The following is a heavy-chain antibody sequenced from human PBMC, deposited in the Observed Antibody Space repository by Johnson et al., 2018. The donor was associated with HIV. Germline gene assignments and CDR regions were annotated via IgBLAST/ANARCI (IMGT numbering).Heavy chain of an antibody. Sequence: QVQLVESGGGVVQPGRSLRLSCAASGFTFSTYGMHWVRQAPGKGLEWVAVMWYDGSNRYYADSVKGRFTISRNNSKNTLYLQMNSLRAEDTAVYYCAMPSMVQGGPDAFDIWGQGTMVTVSS. CDR1: GFTFSTYG. CDR2: MWYDGSNR. J-gene: IGHJ3*02. D-gene: IGHD3-10*01. V-gene: IGHV3-33*01. CDR3: AMPSMVQGGPDAFDI.